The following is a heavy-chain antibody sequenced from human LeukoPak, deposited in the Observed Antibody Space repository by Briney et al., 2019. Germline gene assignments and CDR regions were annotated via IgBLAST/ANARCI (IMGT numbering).Heavy chain of an antibody. CDR2: IYPGDSDT. V-gene: IGHV5-51*01. D-gene: IGHD2-15*01. CDR3: ARHYCSGGSCYYYFDY. Sequence: PEESLKISCKGSGYSFTSYWIGWVRQMPGKGLEWMGIIYPGDSDTRYSPSFQGQVTISADKSISTAYLQWSSLKASDTAMYYRARHYCSGGSCYYYFDYWGQGTLVTVSS. CDR1: GYSFTSYW. J-gene: IGHJ4*02.